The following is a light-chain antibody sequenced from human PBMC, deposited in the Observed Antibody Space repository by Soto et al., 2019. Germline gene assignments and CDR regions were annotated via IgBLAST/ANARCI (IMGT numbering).Light chain of an antibody. Sequence: EPVMTQSPVTLSVSPGERATLSCRASRSVRSNLASYQQKCCQAPRLIIYGASTRATGIPARFSGSVSGTEFTLTSSILQSDDFAVYYCQQYNHSTSYTFGQGTTREIK. V-gene: IGKV3-15*01. J-gene: IGKJ2*01. CDR2: GAS. CDR3: QQYNHSTSYT. CDR1: RSVRSN.